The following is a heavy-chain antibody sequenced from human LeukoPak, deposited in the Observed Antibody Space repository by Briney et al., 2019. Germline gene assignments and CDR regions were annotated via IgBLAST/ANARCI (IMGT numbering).Heavy chain of an antibody. J-gene: IGHJ3*02. Sequence: ASVKVSCKASGGTFSRYAISWVREAPGQGPEFMGGITPIFGTANYAQKFQGRVTITTDESTSTAYMELNSLRAEDTAVYYCARAKVTIARRGVGAFDIWGQGTMVTVSS. CDR3: ARAKVTIARRGVGAFDI. V-gene: IGHV1-69*05. CDR1: GGTFSRYA. CDR2: ITPIFGTA. D-gene: IGHD4-17*01.